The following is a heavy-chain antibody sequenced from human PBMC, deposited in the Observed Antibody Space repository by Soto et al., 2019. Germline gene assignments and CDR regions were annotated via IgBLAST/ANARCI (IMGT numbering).Heavy chain of an antibody. J-gene: IGHJ4*02. V-gene: IGHV4-59*01. D-gene: IGHD6-19*01. CDR1: GDSISSLY. CDR2: IYYSGSI. Sequence: QVQLQESGPGLVKPSETLSLTCTVSGDSISSLYWSWIRQPPGKGLEWIGYIYYSGSINYNSSLKNGVTISVYPSQNQFSLWLSSVTAADTAVYYCAKSLWDTSGWKTDYWGQGPLVTVSS. CDR3: AKSLWDTSGWKTDY.